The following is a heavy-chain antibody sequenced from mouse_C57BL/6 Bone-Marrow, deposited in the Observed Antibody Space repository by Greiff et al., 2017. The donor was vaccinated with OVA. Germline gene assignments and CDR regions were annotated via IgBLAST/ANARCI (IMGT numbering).Heavy chain of an antibody. CDR1: GYTFTSFW. Sequence: QVQLQQPGAELVRPGTSVKLSCKASGYTFTSFWMHWVKQRPGQGLEWIGVSDPSDSYTNYNQKLKGKATLTIDTSTSTAYMQLSSRTSEDDAVYYCARERGYYSNYNYGGRGTTLTVCS. V-gene: IGHV1-59*01. D-gene: IGHD2-5*01. CDR2: SDPSDSYT. CDR3: ARERGYYSNYNY. J-gene: IGHJ2*01.